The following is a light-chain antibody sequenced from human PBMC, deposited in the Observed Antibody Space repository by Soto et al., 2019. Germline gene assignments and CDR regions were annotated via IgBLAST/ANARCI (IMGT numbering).Light chain of an antibody. J-gene: IGKJ2*01. Sequence: EIVLTQSPATLSLSPGERATLSCRASQSVSSYLAWYQQKPGQAPRHLIYDASNRATGIPARFSGSGSETDFTLTISSLEPEDFAVYYCQQRSNWPPMYTFGQGTKLEIK. V-gene: IGKV3-11*01. CDR2: DAS. CDR3: QQRSNWPPMYT. CDR1: QSVSSY.